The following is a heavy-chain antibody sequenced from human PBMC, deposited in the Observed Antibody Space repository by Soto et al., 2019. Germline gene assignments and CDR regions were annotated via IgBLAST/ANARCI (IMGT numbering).Heavy chain of an antibody. CDR1: GGSFSNYG. J-gene: IGHJ6*02. CDR2: IIPVFGTP. V-gene: IGHV1-69*12. D-gene: IGHD3-22*01. CDR3: ARGDATKIIVTTYYGLDV. Sequence: QVQVVQSGAEVKKPGSSVKVSCKASGGSFSNYGISWVRQAPGQGLEWMGGIIPVFGTPHYAQKFQDRVTITADASTSTVYMEVSSLTSEDTAVYYWARGDATKIIVTTYYGLDVWGQGTTVTVSS.